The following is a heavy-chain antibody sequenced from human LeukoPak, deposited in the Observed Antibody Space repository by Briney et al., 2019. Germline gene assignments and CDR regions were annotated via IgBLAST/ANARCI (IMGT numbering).Heavy chain of an antibody. V-gene: IGHV4-38-2*02. CDR1: GDSISSGYY. D-gene: IGHD3-22*01. J-gene: IGHJ5*02. Sequence: PSETLSLTCTVSGDSISSGYYWGWIRQPPGKGLEWIGSIYHSGSTYDNPSLKSRVTISLDTSKNQFSLKLNSVTAADTAVYYCARGLDSGFYQYKGFAPWGQGTLVTVSS. CDR2: IYHSGST. CDR3: ARGLDSGFYQYKGFAP.